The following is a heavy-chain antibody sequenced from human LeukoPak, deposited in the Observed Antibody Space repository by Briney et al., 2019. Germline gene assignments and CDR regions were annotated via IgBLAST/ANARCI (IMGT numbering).Heavy chain of an antibody. J-gene: IGHJ6*02. V-gene: IGHV3-53*01. D-gene: IGHD6-19*01. Sequence: GGSLSVSCAASGFTVSSNYMSWVRQAPGKGLECVSIMYSGGSTYYADSVKGRFTISRDNSKNTLYLQMNSLRAEDTAVYFCARELGVAGRLYHGMHVWGQGTTVTVSS. CDR2: MYSGGST. CDR1: GFTVSSNY. CDR3: ARELGVAGRLYHGMHV.